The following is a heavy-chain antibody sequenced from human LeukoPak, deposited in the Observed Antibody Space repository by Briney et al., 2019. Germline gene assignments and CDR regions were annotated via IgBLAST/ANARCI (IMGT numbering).Heavy chain of an antibody. D-gene: IGHD4-17*01. V-gene: IGHV4-34*01. J-gene: IGHJ4*02. CDR1: GGSFSGYY. CDR2: INHSGST. Sequence: SETLSLTCAVYGGSFSGYYWSWIRQPPGKGLEWIGEINHSGSTNYNPSLKSRVTISVDTSKNQFSLKLSSVTAADTAVYYCAERPSDYGDYVSYFDYWGQGTLVTVSS. CDR3: AERPSDYGDYVSYFDY.